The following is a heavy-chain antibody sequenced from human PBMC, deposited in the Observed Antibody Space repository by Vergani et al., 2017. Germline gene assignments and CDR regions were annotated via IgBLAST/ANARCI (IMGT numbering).Heavy chain of an antibody. Sequence: QVQLQESGPGLVKPSQTLSLTCTVSGGSISSGDYYWSWLRQPPGKGLEWIGYIYYSGSTYYNPSLKSRVTISVDTSKNQFSLKLSSVTAADTAVYYCAGVRRDDSSGYYCQYRMDVWGQGTTVTVSS. J-gene: IGHJ6*02. CDR2: IYYSGST. V-gene: IGHV4-30-4*01. CDR1: GGSISSGDYY. CDR3: AGVRRDDSSGYYCQYRMDV. D-gene: IGHD3-22*01.